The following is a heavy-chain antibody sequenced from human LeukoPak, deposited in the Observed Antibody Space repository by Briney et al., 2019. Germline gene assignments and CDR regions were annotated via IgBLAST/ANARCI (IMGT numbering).Heavy chain of an antibody. CDR1: GFTFSSYW. Sequence: GGSLRLSCAASGFTFSSYWMSWVRQAPGKGLEWVANIKQDGSEKYYVDSVKGRFTISRDNAKKSLYLEMNSLRAEDTAVYYCARGASGIQLWFFDPWGQETLVTVSS. D-gene: IGHD5-18*01. J-gene: IGHJ5*02. V-gene: IGHV3-7*01. CDR3: ARGASGIQLWFFDP. CDR2: IKQDGSEK.